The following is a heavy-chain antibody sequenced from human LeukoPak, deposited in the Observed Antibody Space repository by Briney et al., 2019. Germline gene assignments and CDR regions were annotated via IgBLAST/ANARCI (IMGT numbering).Heavy chain of an antibody. CDR2: IKRETDGGTI. J-gene: IGHJ1*01. CDR1: GFTLNNAW. Sequence: GGSLRLSCAASGFTLNNAWMSWVRQAPGKGLEWLGRIKRETDGGTIDYAAPVKGRFTISRDDSRNTLYLQMDSLKIEDTAVYYCTTDVYYKNSELQSQPGGQGPLVTVPS. V-gene: IGHV3-15*01. D-gene: IGHD3-10*01. CDR3: TTDVYYKNSELQSQP.